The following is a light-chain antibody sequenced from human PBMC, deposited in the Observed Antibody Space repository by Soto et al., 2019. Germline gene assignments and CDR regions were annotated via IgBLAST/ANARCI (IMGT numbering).Light chain of an antibody. V-gene: IGKV3-20*01. CDR2: GAS. J-gene: IGKJ1*01. Sequence: EIVLTQSPGTLSLSPGERATLSCRASQSVSSYLAWYQQKPGQAPRLLIYGASTRATGIPARFSGSGSGTDFTLTISGLEPEDFAVYFCQQYGRSPWTFGQGSKVDIK. CDR1: QSVSSY. CDR3: QQYGRSPWT.